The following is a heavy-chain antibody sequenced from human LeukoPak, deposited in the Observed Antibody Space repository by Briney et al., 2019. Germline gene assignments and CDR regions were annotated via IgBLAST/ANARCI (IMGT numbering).Heavy chain of an antibody. Sequence: SETLSLTCAVYGASFSDHYWTWIRQPPGKGLEWTGEIDQSRSTKCNPSLKGRVTISLDTSKNQFSLDLTSVTAADTAVYYCAASSQLGSYNWFDPWGQGTPVTVSS. CDR1: GASFSDHY. CDR3: AASSQLGSYNWFDP. J-gene: IGHJ5*02. CDR2: IDQSRST. V-gene: IGHV4-34*01. D-gene: IGHD1-1*01.